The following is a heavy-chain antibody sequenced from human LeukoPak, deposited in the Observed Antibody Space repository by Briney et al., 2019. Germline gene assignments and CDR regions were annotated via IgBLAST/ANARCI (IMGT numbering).Heavy chain of an antibody. D-gene: IGHD2-2*01. V-gene: IGHV3-48*04. CDR1: GFILSNYR. J-gene: IGHJ3*02. Sequence: GGSLRLSCAASGFILSNYRMNWVRQAPGKGLEWVSYISSSGNSIYYADSVKGRFTISRDNARDSLYLQMNSLRVEDTAVYYCARDGIDCSSTSCQPYHAFDIWGQGTMVTVSS. CDR3: ARDGIDCSSTSCQPYHAFDI. CDR2: ISSSGNSI.